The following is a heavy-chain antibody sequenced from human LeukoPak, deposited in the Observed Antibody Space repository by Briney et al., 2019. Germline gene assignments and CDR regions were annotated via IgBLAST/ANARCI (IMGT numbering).Heavy chain of an antibody. CDR2: IWYDGSNK. V-gene: IGHV3-33*08. CDR1: GFTFSSFG. J-gene: IGHJ4*02. CDR3: ARGLSTTVVTPLFDY. Sequence: GGSLGLSCAASGFTFSSFGMNWVRRAPGKGLEWVAVIWYDGSNKYYADSVKGRFTISRDNSKNTLYLQMNSLRAEDTAVYYCARGLSTTVVTPLFDYWGQGTLVTVSS. D-gene: IGHD4-23*01.